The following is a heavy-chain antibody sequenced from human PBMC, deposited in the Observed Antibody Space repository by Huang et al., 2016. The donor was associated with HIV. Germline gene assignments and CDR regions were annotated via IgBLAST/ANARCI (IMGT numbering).Heavy chain of an antibody. Sequence: QVQLQESGPGLVKPSETLSLTCIVFGVAVTNGSYYWTWIRQAPVKGLEWIGNINDGGSTSYNPSLKSRVTMSVETSKNQFSLSLRSATAADTAVYYCANLWFGGDAFDLWGQGTFFTVSS. CDR2: INDGGST. V-gene: IGHV4-61*01. J-gene: IGHJ3*01. D-gene: IGHD3-10*01. CDR1: GVAVTNGSYY. CDR3: ANLWFGGDAFDL.